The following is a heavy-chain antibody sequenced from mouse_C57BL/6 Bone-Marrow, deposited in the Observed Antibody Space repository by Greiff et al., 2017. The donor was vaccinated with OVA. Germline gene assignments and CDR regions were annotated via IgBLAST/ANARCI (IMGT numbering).Heavy chain of an antibody. V-gene: IGHV1-58*01. J-gene: IGHJ3*01. D-gene: IGHD1-1*01. CDR3: ARGAYCGSSYWFAD. Sequence: EVQLQESGAELVRPGSSVKMSCKTSGYTFTSYGINWVQQRPGQGLEWIGYIYIGNGYTEYNETFKGKDTLTSDTSSSTAYRQLSSLTSEDSAIYFCARGAYCGSSYWFADWGQGTLVTVSA. CDR1: GYTFTSYG. CDR2: IYIGNGYT.